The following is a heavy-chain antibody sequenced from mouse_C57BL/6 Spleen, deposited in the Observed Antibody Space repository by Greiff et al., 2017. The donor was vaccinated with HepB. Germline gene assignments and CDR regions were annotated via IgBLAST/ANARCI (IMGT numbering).Heavy chain of an antibody. CDR2: IDPSDSYT. Sequence: QVQLQQPGAELVKPGASVKLSCKASGYTFTSYWMQWVKQRPGQGLEWIGEIDPSDSYTNYNQKFKGKATLTVDTSSSTAYMQLSSLTSEDSAVYYCARRGTQIYYDYDGEAWFAYWGQGTLVTVSA. J-gene: IGHJ3*01. V-gene: IGHV1-50*01. CDR1: GYTFTSYW. D-gene: IGHD2-4*01. CDR3: ARRGTQIYYDYDGEAWFAY.